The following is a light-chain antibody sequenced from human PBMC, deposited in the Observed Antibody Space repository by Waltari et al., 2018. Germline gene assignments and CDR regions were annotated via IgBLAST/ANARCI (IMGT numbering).Light chain of an antibody. V-gene: IGKV1-39*01. CDR3: QQTYSFTRT. CDR1: QTISRY. CDR2: AAS. J-gene: IGKJ1*01. Sequence: DIQLTQSPSSLSASVGDRVTITCRASQTISRYLNWYQQKPGKAPNLLIYAASSLQSGVQSRFSGSGSGRDFTLIITGLQPEDFATYYCQQTYSFTRTFGQGTK.